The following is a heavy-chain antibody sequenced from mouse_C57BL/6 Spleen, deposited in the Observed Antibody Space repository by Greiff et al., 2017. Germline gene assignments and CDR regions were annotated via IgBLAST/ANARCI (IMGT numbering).Heavy chain of an antibody. CDR1: EYEFPSHD. V-gene: IGHV5-2*01. CDR2: INSDGGST. CDR3: ARVGGPYYAMGF. Sequence: EVQLVESGGGLVQPGESLKLSCESYEYEFPSHDMYWVRKTPEKRLEWVAAINSDGGSTYYPDTMERRFIISRDNTKQTLYLQMSSLRSEDTALYYCARVGGPYYAMGFWGQGPSVTVSS. J-gene: IGHJ4*01.